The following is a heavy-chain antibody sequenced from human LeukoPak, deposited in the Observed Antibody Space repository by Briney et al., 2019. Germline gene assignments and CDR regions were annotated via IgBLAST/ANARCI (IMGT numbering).Heavy chain of an antibody. V-gene: IGHV1-18*01. CDR3: ARDSGSYYYNYFDY. Sequence: ASVKVSCKASGYTFTSYGISWVRQAPGQGLEWMGWISAYNGNTNYAQKLQGRVTMTTDTSTSTAYMELRSLRSDDTAVYYCARDSGSYYYNYFDYWGRGTLVTVSS. D-gene: IGHD1-26*01. J-gene: IGHJ4*02. CDR1: GYTFTSYG. CDR2: ISAYNGNT.